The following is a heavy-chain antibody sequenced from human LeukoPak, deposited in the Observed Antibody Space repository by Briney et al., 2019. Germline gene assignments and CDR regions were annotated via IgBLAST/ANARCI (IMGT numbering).Heavy chain of an antibody. V-gene: IGHV4-59*01. CDR2: MYYSGST. CDR3: ARGVAGYGPYDY. D-gene: IGHD5-12*01. Sequence: PPETLSLTCTVSGDSISTYYWSWIRRPPGKGLEWIGYMYYSGSTNYNPSLKSRATISLDTPKNQFSLRLNSVTAADTAVYYCARGVAGYGPYDYWGQGTLVTVSS. J-gene: IGHJ4*02. CDR1: GDSISTYY.